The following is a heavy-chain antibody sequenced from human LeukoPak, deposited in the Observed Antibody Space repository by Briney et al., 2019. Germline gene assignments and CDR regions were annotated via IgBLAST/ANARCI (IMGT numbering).Heavy chain of an antibody. D-gene: IGHD3-22*01. CDR3: AVWGYYDSSGYLVNAFDI. Sequence: GASVRVSCKASGYTFTSYGISWVRQAPGKGLEWVGGFDPEDGETIYAQKFQGRVTMTEDTSTDTAYMELSSLRSEDTAVYYCAVWGYYDSSGYLVNAFDIWGQGTMVTVSS. CDR2: FDPEDGET. J-gene: IGHJ3*02. V-gene: IGHV1-24*01. CDR1: GYTFTSYG.